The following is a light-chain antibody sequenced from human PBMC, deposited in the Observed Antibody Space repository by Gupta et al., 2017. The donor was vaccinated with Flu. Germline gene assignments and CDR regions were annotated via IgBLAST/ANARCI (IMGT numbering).Light chain of an antibody. V-gene: IGKV3-15*01. CDR3: QQVNNWPFT. CDR1: QRVGVD. J-gene: IGKJ5*01. Sequence: PPTLSVSPGEGATLSCRASQRVGVDLAWYQQKPGQPPRPLIYDASCRANGVPARFSGSGSGTDFTLTISSLQSEDFAVYFCQQVNNWPFTFGQGTQVDVK. CDR2: DAS.